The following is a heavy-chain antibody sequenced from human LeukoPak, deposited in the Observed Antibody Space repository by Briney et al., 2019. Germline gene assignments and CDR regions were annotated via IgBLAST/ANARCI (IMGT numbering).Heavy chain of an antibody. CDR1: GGSIRSYY. D-gene: IGHD7-27*01. V-gene: IGHV4-59*01. CDR3: ARDRTGEMFWYFDL. Sequence: KPSETLSLTCTVSGGSIRSYYWSWIRQPPGKGLEYIGYIYYTGSTNYNPSLKSRVTISLDTSKNQFSLELNSVTAADTAVYYCARDRTGEMFWYFDLWGRGTLVTVPS. CDR2: IYYTGST. J-gene: IGHJ2*01.